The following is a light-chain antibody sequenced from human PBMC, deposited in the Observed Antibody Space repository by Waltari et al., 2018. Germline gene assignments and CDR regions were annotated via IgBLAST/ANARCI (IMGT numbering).Light chain of an antibody. CDR1: SSDVGGYNY. J-gene: IGLJ2*01. V-gene: IGLV2-11*01. CDR2: DVT. Sequence: QSALTQPRSVSGSPGQAGAIPCPGTSSDVGGYNYVPWYQQHPGKAPKLIISDVTKRPSGVPDRFSGSKSGNTASLTISGLQADDEADYYCCSYAGPFGGGTKLTVL. CDR3: CSYAGP.